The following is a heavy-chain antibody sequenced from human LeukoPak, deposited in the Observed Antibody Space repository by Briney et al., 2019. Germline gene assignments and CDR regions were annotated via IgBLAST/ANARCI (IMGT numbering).Heavy chain of an antibody. CDR3: ARYYDFVPDY. Sequence: KPSETLSLTCTVSGGSISSGSYYWSWIRQPAGKGLEWIGRIYTSGSTNYNPSLKSRVTISVDTSKNQFSLKLSSVTAADTAVYYCARYYDFVPDYWGQGTLVTVSS. CDR1: GGSISSGSYY. CDR2: IYTSGST. V-gene: IGHV4-61*02. D-gene: IGHD3-3*01. J-gene: IGHJ4*02.